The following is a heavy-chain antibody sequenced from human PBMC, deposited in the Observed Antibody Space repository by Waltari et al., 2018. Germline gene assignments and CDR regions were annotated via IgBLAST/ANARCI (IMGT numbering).Heavy chain of an antibody. V-gene: IGHV5-51*03. CDR2: IYPGDSDT. CDR3: ARPITGTEGAFDI. J-gene: IGHJ3*02. D-gene: IGHD1-7*01. CDR1: GYSFTSYW. Sequence: EVQLVQSGAEVKKPGESLKISCKGSGYSFTSYWIGWVRQMPGKGLEWMGIIYPGDSDTRDNPSFQGQVTIAADKSNSTAYLQWSSLKASDTAMYYCARPITGTEGAFDIWGQGTMVTVSS.